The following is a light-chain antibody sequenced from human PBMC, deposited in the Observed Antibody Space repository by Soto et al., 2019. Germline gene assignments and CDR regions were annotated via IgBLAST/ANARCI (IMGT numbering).Light chain of an antibody. V-gene: IGKV3-20*01. CDR2: GAS. CDR3: QHYGSSPPEFT. Sequence: EIVLTQSPGTLSLSPGERATLSCRASQSVSSSFLAWYQQRPGHAPRLLIFGASYRATGLQDRFSGSGSGTDFTLTISRMEPQDFAVSSCQHYGSSPPEFTFGPGTKVDSK. CDR1: QSVSSSF. J-gene: IGKJ3*01.